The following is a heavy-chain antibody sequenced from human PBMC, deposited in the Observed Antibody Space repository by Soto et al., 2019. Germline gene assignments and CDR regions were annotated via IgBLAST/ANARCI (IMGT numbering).Heavy chain of an antibody. V-gene: IGHV4-59*08. D-gene: IGHD3-16*02. CDR2: IYYSGST. CDR3: ARLYGLDAFDI. J-gene: IGHJ3*02. Sequence: SETLSLTCTVSGGSISSYYWSWIQQPPGKGLEWIGYIYYSGSTNYNPSLKSRVTISVDTSKNQFSLKLSSVTAADTAVYYCARLYGLDAFDIWGQGTMVTVS. CDR1: GGSISSYY.